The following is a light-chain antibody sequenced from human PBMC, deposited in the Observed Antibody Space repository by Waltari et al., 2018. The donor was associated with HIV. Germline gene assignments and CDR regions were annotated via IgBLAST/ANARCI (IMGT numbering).Light chain of an antibody. CDR2: WAS. V-gene: IGKV4-1*01. Sequence: DIVMTQSPDSLAVSLGERATIHCKSSQSVLYSSNNKNYLTWYQQKPGQPPKLLVYWASTRESGVPDRFSGSGSGTDFTLTISSLQAEDVAVYYCQQYHSIPWTFGQGTKVEIK. CDR1: QSVLYSSNNKNY. CDR3: QQYHSIPWT. J-gene: IGKJ1*01.